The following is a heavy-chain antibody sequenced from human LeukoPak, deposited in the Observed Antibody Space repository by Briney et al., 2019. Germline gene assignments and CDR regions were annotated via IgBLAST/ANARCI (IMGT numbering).Heavy chain of an antibody. CDR3: AKFSYGDYVA. V-gene: IGHV3-30*02. D-gene: IGHD4-17*01. CDR1: GFIFSKNG. Sequence: GGSLRLSCAASGFIFSKNGMHWVRQAPGKGLEWVAFIRHDESKKNYADSVKGRFTISRDNSKNTLSLQMNCLRADDTAVYYCAKFSYGDYVAWGQGTLVTVSS. CDR2: IRHDESKK. J-gene: IGHJ5*02.